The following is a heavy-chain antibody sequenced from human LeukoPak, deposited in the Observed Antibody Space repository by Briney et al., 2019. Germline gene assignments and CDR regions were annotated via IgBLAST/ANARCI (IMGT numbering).Heavy chain of an antibody. CDR2: ISYDGSNK. Sequence: PGRSLRLSCAASGFAFSSYGMHWVRQAPGKGLEWVAVISYDGSNKYYADSVKGRFTISRDNSKNTLYLQMNSLRAEDTAVYYCAREEYGDHLWWGQGTLVTVSS. V-gene: IGHV3-30*03. J-gene: IGHJ4*02. CDR3: AREEYGDHLW. CDR1: GFAFSSYG. D-gene: IGHD4-17*01.